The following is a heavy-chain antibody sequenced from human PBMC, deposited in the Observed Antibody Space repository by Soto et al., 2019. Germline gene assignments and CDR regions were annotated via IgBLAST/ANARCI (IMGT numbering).Heavy chain of an antibody. CDR3: AKGIKGYCSSTSCLNWFDP. CDR2: ISGSGGST. V-gene: IGHV3-23*01. Sequence: GVSLRLSCAASGFTFSSYAMSWVRQAPGKGLEWVSAISGSGGSTYYADSVKGRFTISRDNSKNTLYLQMNSLRAEDTAVYYCAKGIKGYCSSTSCLNWFDPWGQGT. CDR1: GFTFSSYA. J-gene: IGHJ5*02. D-gene: IGHD2-2*01.